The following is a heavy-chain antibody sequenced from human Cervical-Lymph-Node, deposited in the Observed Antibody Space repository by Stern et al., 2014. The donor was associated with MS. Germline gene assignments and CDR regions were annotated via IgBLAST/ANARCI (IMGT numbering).Heavy chain of an antibody. CDR3: ARDGSGSYYHGYYFDY. J-gene: IGHJ4*02. D-gene: IGHD1-26*01. Sequence: VQLVQSGGGLVKPGGSLRLSCAASGFTFSSYSMNWVRQAPGKGLEWVSSISSSGSYIYYADSVKGRFTISRDNAKNSLYLQMNSLRAEDTAVYYCARDGSGSYYHGYYFDYWGQGTLVTVSS. CDR1: GFTFSSYS. V-gene: IGHV3-21*01. CDR2: ISSSGSYI.